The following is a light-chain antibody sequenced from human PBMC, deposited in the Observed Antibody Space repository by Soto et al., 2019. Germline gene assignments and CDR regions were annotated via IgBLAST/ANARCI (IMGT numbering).Light chain of an antibody. J-gene: IGKJ3*01. Sequence: EIVLTQSPGTLSLSPGARATLSCRASQGVSSRYLAWYQQKPGQAPRLLIYGASTRATGIPDRFSGSGSGTDFTLTISRLEPEDFAVYHCQQYGRSPISFGPGTKVDIK. V-gene: IGKV3-20*01. CDR3: QQYGRSPIS. CDR2: GAS. CDR1: QGVSSRY.